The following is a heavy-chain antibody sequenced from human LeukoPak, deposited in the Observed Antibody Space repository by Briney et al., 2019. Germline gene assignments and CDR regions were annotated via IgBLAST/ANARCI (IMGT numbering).Heavy chain of an antibody. J-gene: IGHJ3*02. CDR1: GYSFTSYW. V-gene: IGHV5-51*01. CDR3: ARIVGATHDAFDI. D-gene: IGHD1-26*01. CDR2: IYPGDSDT. Sequence: GESLKISCKGSGYSFTSYWIGWVRQMPGKGLEWMGIIYPGDSDTRYSPSFQGQVTISADKSISTAYLQWSSLKASDIAMYYCARIVGATHDAFDIWGQGTMVTVSS.